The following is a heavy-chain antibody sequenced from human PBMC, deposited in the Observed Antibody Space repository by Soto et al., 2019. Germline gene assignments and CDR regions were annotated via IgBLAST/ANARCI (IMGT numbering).Heavy chain of an antibody. J-gene: IGHJ6*02. Sequence: SETLSLTCAVYGGSFSGYYWSWIRQPPGKGLEWIGEINHSGSTNYNPSLKSRVTISVDTSKNQFSLRLSSVTAADTAVYYCARGRTAVAACYYYYGMDVWGQGTTVTVSS. CDR2: INHSGST. CDR3: ARGRTAVAACYYYYGMDV. CDR1: GGSFSGYY. V-gene: IGHV4-34*01. D-gene: IGHD6-19*01.